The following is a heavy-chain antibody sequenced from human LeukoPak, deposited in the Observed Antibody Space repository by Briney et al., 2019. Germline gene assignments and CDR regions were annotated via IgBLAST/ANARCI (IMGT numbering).Heavy chain of an antibody. CDR1: GGSFSGYH. CDR3: ARGGRGVPSVRRLKPGNCFDP. D-gene: IGHD2-2*01. J-gene: IGHJ5*02. Sequence: PSETLSLTCAVYGGSFSGYHWSWIRQPPGKGLEWIGEINHSGSTNYNPCLKRGVTISEDTSKNQFSLKLSSVTAADTAVYYCARGGRGVPSVRRLKPGNCFDPWGQGTLVTVSS. CDR2: INHSGST. V-gene: IGHV4-34*01.